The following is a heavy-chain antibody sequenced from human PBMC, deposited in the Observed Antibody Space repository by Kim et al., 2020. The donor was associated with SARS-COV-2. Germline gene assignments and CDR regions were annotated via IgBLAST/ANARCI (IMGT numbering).Heavy chain of an antibody. CDR3: ARELVSTGGDACDA. D-gene: IGHD2-8*01. CDR2: TTTTGGVI. Sequence: GGSLRLSCVVSGFTFSNYEMNWYHQAPGKGLEWLSYTTTTGGVIFYADSVKGRFTTFRDNARNSLYLQMNSLRAEDTALYYCARELVSTGGDACDAWGQGTMVTVSS. V-gene: IGHV3-48*03. J-gene: IGHJ3*01. CDR1: GFTFSNYE.